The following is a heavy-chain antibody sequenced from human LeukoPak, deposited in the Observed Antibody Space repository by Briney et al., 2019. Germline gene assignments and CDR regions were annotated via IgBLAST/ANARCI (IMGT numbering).Heavy chain of an antibody. CDR2: INHSGYT. Sequence: SETLSLTCGVSGVSFDDYYWSWVRQTPGKGLEWLGEINHSGYTNDSPSLKSRVTLSIDASRKQFSLNLRSVTVADAGIYYCTRMTTGHDYWGQGTLVTVSS. CDR1: GVSFDDYY. J-gene: IGHJ4*02. V-gene: IGHV4-34*01. D-gene: IGHD4-17*01. CDR3: TRMTTGHDY.